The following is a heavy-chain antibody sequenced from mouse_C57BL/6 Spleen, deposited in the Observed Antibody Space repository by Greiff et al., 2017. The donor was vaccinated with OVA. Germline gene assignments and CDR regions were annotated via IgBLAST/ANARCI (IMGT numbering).Heavy chain of an antibody. D-gene: IGHD4-1*01. CDR3: ARPGTIRYFDV. J-gene: IGHJ1*03. CDR2: ISSGGSYT. CDR1: GFTFSSYG. Sequence: EVQLQESGGDLVKPGGSLKLSCAASGFTFSSYGMSWVRQTPDKRLEWVATISSGGSYTYYPDSVKGRFTISRDNAKNTLYLQMSSLKSEDTAMYYCARPGTIRYFDVWGTGTTVTVSS. V-gene: IGHV5-6*01.